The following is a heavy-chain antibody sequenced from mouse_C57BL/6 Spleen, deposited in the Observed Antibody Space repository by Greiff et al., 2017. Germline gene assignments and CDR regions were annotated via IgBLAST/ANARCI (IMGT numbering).Heavy chain of an antibody. CDR2: IDPSDSYT. CDR3: ARGDYDGYYPYYFDY. CDR1: GYTFTSYW. D-gene: IGHD2-3*01. Sequence: VQLQQPGAELVMPGASVKLSCKASGYTFTSYWMHWVKQRPGQGLEWIGEIDPSDSYTNYNQKFKGKSTLTVDKSSSTAYMQLSSLTSEDSAVYYCARGDYDGYYPYYFDYWGQGTTLTVSS. J-gene: IGHJ2*01. V-gene: IGHV1-69*01.